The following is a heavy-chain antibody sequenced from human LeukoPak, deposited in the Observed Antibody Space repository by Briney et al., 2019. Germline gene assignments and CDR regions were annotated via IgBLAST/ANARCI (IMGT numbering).Heavy chain of an antibody. CDR1: GFTFSSYP. J-gene: IGHJ4*02. Sequence: RTGGSLRLSCAASGFTFSSYPMHWLRQAPGQGLQWVAVTSYDGGNKDYADSVKGRFTISRDNSKNTLYLQMNSLRADDTAVFYCARAQSSAWHNFDYWGQRTLVTVSS. CDR2: TSYDGGNK. V-gene: IGHV3-30-3*01. CDR3: ARAQSSAWHNFDY. D-gene: IGHD6-19*01.